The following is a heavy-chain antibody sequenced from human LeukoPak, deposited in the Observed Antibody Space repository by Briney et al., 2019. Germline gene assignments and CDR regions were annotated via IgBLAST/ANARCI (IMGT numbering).Heavy chain of an antibody. Sequence: SETLSLACTVSGYCISSGYYWGWIRQPPGKGLDWIGSIYHSGSTYYNPSLKSRVTISVDTSKNQFSLKLSSVTAADTAVYYCARAYCGGDCQYYYYYYMDVWGKGTTVTVSS. CDR1: GYCISSGYY. J-gene: IGHJ6*03. CDR2: IYHSGST. V-gene: IGHV4-38-2*02. D-gene: IGHD2-21*02. CDR3: ARAYCGGDCQYYYYYYMDV.